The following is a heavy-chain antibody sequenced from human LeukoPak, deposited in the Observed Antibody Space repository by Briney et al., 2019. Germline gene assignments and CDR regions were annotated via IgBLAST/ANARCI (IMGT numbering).Heavy chain of an antibody. CDR1: GGTYSSYA. V-gene: IGHV1-69*13. J-gene: IGHJ5*02. D-gene: IGHD6-6*01. CDR2: IIPIFGTA. CDR3: AMGGSSSLANWFDP. Sequence: SVKVSCKASGGTYSSYAISWVRQAPGQGLEWMGGIIPIFGTANYAQKFQGRVTITADESTSTAYMELSSLRSEDTAVYYCAMGGSSSLANWFDPWGQGTLVTVSS.